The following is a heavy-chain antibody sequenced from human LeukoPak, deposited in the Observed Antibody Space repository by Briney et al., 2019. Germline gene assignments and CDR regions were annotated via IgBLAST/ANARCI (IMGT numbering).Heavy chain of an antibody. CDR1: GYTFTGYY. D-gene: IGHD2-15*01. CDR2: INPNSGGT. Sequence: GASVKVSCKASGYTFTGYYMHWVRQAPGQGLERMGWINPNSGGTNYAQKFQGRVTMTRDTSISTAYMELSRLRSDDTAVYYCARGRGPGRRYCSGGSCFGDYWGQGTLVTVSS. J-gene: IGHJ4*02. CDR3: ARGRGPGRRYCSGGSCFGDY. V-gene: IGHV1-2*02.